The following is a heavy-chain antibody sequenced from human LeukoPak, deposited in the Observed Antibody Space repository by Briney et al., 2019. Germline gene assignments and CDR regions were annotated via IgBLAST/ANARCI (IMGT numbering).Heavy chain of an antibody. CDR3: ARVRYGGSGYYSIFDY. V-gene: IGHV1-2*02. CDR2: INPNSGGT. Sequence: GASVKVSCKASGYTFTDYYMHWVRQAPGQGLEWMGWINPNSGGTNYAQKFQGRVTMTRDTSISTAYMELSRLRSDDTAVYYCARVRYGGSGYYSIFDYWGQGTLVTVSS. D-gene: IGHD3-22*01. CDR1: GYTFTDYY. J-gene: IGHJ4*02.